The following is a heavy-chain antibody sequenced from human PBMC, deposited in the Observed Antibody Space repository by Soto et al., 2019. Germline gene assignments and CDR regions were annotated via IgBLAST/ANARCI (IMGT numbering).Heavy chain of an antibody. Sequence: QVQLQESGPGLVKPSETLSLTCTVSGGSVSSGSYYWSWIRQPPGTALEWIGYIYYSGSTNYNPSLKSRVTISVDTSKNQFSLKLSSVTAADTAVYYCARAALPPNAGTFAYWGQGTLVTVSS. D-gene: IGHD1-1*01. CDR3: ARAALPPNAGTFAY. V-gene: IGHV4-61*01. CDR1: GGSVSSGSYY. J-gene: IGHJ4*02. CDR2: IYYSGST.